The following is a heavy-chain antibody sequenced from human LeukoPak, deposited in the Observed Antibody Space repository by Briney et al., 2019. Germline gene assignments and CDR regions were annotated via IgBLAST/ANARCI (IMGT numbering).Heavy chain of an antibody. CDR1: GGSISSYY. V-gene: IGHV4-59*01. CDR2: IYYSGST. D-gene: IGHD5/OR15-5a*01. Sequence: SETLSLTCTVSGGSISSYYWSWIRQPPGKGLEWIGYIYYSGSTNYNPSLKSRVTISVDTSKNQFSLKLSSVTAADTAVYYCARVSTTWSTDYWGQGTLVTVSS. CDR3: ARVSTTWSTDY. J-gene: IGHJ4*02.